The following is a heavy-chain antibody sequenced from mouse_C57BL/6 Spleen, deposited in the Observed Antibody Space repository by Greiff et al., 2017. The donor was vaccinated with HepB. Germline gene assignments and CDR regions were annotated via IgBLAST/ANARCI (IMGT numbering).Heavy chain of an antibody. CDR2: IHPNSGST. CDR1: GYTFTSYW. D-gene: IGHD1-1*01. V-gene: IGHV1-64*01. CDR3: ARRQSYGSSYAMDY. Sequence: QVHVKQPGAELVKPGASVKLSCKASGYTFTSYWMHWVKQRPGQGLEWIGMIHPNSGSTNYNEKFKSKATLTVDKSSSTAYMQLSSLTSEDSAVYYCARRQSYGSSYAMDYWGQGTSVTVSS. J-gene: IGHJ4*01.